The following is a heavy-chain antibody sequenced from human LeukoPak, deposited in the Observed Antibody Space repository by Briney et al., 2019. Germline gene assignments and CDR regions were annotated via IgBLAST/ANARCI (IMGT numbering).Heavy chain of an antibody. Sequence: PGGSLRLSCVVSGFTFSSYEMNWVRQAPGKGLEWVSYISGSGSTIYYADSVKGRFTISRDNGRNSLYLQMSSLRADDTAIYYCARDSRVGASRGDLDYWGQGTLVTVPS. D-gene: IGHD1-26*01. CDR3: ARDSRVGASRGDLDY. CDR2: ISGSGSTI. V-gene: IGHV3-48*03. J-gene: IGHJ4*02. CDR1: GFTFSSYE.